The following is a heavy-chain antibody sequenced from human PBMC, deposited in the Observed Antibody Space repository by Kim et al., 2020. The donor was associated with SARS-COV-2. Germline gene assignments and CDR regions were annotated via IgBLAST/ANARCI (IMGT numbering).Heavy chain of an antibody. D-gene: IGHD3-22*01. CDR1: GGTFSSYA. V-gene: IGHV1-69*04. J-gene: IGHJ5*02. Sequence: SVKVSCKASGGTFSSYAISWVRQAPGQGLEWMGRIIPILGIANYAQKFQGRVTITADKSTSTAYMELSSLRSEDTAVYYCARAWAYYYDSSGYFNWFDPWGQGTLVTVSS. CDR2: IIPILGIA. CDR3: ARAWAYYYDSSGYFNWFDP.